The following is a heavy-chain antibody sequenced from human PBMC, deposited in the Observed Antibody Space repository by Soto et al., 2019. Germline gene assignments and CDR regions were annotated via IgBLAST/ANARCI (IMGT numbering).Heavy chain of an antibody. J-gene: IGHJ6*02. Sequence: GGSLRLSCAASGFSLSNNGMHWVRQAPGKGLEWVAVISYDGNNKYYADSVKGRFTISRDNSKNTVYLEMNNLTAEGTAMYYCAKGGSGNYMTNYYYYGMDVWGQGTTVTVSS. D-gene: IGHD3-22*01. CDR2: ISYDGNNK. V-gene: IGHV3-30*18. CDR1: GFSLSNNG. CDR3: AKGGSGNYMTNYYYYGMDV.